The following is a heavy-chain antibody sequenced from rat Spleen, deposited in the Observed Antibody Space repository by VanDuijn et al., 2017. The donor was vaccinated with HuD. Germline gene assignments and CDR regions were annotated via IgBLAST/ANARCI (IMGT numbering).Heavy chain of an antibody. CDR3: ATPLPH. CDR2: IKTDGSVT. Sequence: EVQLVETGGGLEQPGSPLKLSCAASGFTFSNNWLNWIRQAPGKGLEWVSSIKTDGSVTYYSDSVKGRFTISRDNAENTVYLQMNSLRSEDTATYYCATPLPHWGQGVMVTVSS. D-gene: IGHD1-4*01. CDR1: GFTFSNNW. V-gene: IGHV5-58*01. J-gene: IGHJ2*01.